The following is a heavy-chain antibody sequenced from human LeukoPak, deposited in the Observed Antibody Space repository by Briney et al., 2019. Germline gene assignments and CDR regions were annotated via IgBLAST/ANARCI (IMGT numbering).Heavy chain of an antibody. D-gene: IGHD4-23*01. Sequence: GGSLRLSCAASGFTFSSYSMNWVRQAPGKGLEWVSSISSSSSYIYYADSVKGRFTISRDNAKNSLYLQMNSLRAEDTAVYYCARSDYGGNSLGYWGQGTLVTVSS. V-gene: IGHV3-21*01. J-gene: IGHJ4*02. CDR1: GFTFSSYS. CDR3: ARSDYGGNSLGY. CDR2: ISSSSSYI.